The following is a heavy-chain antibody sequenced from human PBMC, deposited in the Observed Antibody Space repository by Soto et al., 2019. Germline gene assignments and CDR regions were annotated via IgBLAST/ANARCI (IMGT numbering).Heavy chain of an antibody. CDR2: IIPIFGTA. J-gene: IGHJ4*02. CDR1: GGTFSSYS. Sequence: QVQLVQSGAEVKKPGSSVKVSCKASGGTFSSYSINWVRRAPGQGLEWMGEIIPIFGTANYAQKFQDRVTITADESTSTAYMELSSLRSEDTAVYYCARDGGRHSGGIDYWGQGTLVTVSS. CDR3: ARDGGRHSGGIDY. V-gene: IGHV1-69*01. D-gene: IGHD1-26*01.